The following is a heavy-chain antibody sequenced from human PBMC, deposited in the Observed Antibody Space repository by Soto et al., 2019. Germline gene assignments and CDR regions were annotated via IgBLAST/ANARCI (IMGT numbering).Heavy chain of an antibody. CDR3: ARDVWQTGTTRCLYGMDV. CDR1: GYTFTSYG. J-gene: IGHJ6*02. V-gene: IGHV1-18*01. D-gene: IGHD1-1*01. CDR2: ISAYNGNT. Sequence: QVQLVQSGAEVKKPVASVKVSCKSSGYTFTSYGISWVRQAPGQGLEWMGWISAYNGNTNYAQKLQGRVTMTTDTATSTAYMELRSMRSDDTAVYYCARDVWQTGTTRCLYGMDVWGQGTTVTVSS.